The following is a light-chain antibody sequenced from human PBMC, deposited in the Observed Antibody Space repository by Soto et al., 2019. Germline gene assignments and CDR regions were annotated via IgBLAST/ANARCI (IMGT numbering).Light chain of an antibody. CDR3: QQYGNSPPYT. CDR2: VAS. V-gene: IGKV3-20*01. CDR1: QSVNNNY. Sequence: ELVLTQSPGTLSLSPGERATLSCRASQSVNNNYLAWYQQKPVQAPRLLIYVASTRATGIPDRFSGSGSGTDFSLTISRLEPEDFAVYYCQQYGNSPPYTFGQGTKVEIK. J-gene: IGKJ2*01.